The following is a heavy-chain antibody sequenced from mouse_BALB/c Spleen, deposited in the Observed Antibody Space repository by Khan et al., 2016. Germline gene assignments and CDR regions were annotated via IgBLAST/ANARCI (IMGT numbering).Heavy chain of an antibody. CDR1: GFSLTSYG. CDR2: IWSDGST. Sequence: QVQLKESGPGLVQPSQSLSITCTVSGFSLTSYGVHWVRQSPGKGLEWLGVIWSDGSTTYNSALKSRLSISKDNSKSQVFLKMNSLQTDDTAMYYCARRDDGGGAMDYWGQGTSVTVSS. D-gene: IGHD2-3*01. J-gene: IGHJ4*01. CDR3: ARRDDGGGAMDY. V-gene: IGHV2-6*02.